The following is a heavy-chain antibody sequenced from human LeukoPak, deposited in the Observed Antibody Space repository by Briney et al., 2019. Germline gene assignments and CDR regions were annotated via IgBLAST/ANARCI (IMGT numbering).Heavy chain of an antibody. CDR1: GYTFTSYG. D-gene: IGHD3-10*01. CDR3: ARQDARVRGVIMGIYYYYYMDV. Sequence: ASVKVSCKASGYTFTSYGISWVRQAPGQGLEWMGWISAYNGSTNYAQKFQGRVTMTRNTSISTAYMELSSLRSEATAVYYCARQDARVRGVIMGIYYYYYMDVWGKGTTVTISS. V-gene: IGHV1-18*04. J-gene: IGHJ6*03. CDR2: ISAYNGST.